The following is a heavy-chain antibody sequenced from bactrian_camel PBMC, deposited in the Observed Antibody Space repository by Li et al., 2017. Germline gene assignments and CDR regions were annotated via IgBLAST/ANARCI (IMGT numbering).Heavy chain of an antibody. CDR1: GFTFSSYA. CDR2: EYSGST. V-gene: IGHV3S42*01. D-gene: IGHD3*01. J-gene: IGHJ4*01. Sequence: VQLVESGGGLVQPGGSLRLSCAGSGFTFSSYAMSWVRQAPGKGLEWVSSYEYSGSTWYGDSVKGRFTISRDNAKNTLSLQLNSLKTEDTAIYYCALGSSRQATMTARGKGTQVTVS.